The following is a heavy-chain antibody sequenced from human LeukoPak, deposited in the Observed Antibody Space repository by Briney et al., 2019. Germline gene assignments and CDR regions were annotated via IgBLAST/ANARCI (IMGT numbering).Heavy chain of an antibody. J-gene: IGHJ4*02. CDR2: IYSAGNT. CDR1: GFTVSSNY. CDR3: ARAHDRGYYYGFDY. D-gene: IGHD3-22*01. Sequence: GGSLRLSWAASGFTVSSNYMSWVRQAPGKGLEWVSVIYSAGNTYYADSVQGRFTMSRENPENTLYLQMKSLRAEDTAVYYCARAHDRGYYYGFDYWGQGTLVTVSS. V-gene: IGHV3-66*01.